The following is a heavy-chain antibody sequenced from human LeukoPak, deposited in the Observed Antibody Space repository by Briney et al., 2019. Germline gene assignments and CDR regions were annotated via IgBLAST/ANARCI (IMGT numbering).Heavy chain of an antibody. CDR2: ISSSSGDI. CDR3: VRDYGGSSGAFDL. V-gene: IGHV3-21*01. CDR1: GFIFSSYA. D-gene: IGHD4-23*01. Sequence: GESLRLSCRASGFIFSSYALIWVRRAPGQGLEWVSSISSSSGDIYYTDSVKGRFTISRDNARKSLYLQMNSLRVEDTAVYYCVRDYGGSSGAFDLWGQGTMVTVSS. J-gene: IGHJ3*01.